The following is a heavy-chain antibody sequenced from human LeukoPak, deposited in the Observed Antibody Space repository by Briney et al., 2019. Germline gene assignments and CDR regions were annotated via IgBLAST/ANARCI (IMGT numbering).Heavy chain of an antibody. CDR3: ARDGLTGYFIY. CDR1: GDSVSSNSAA. D-gene: IGHD3-9*01. CDR2: TYYRSRWYN. Sequence: SQTLSLTCALSGDSVSSNSAAWTWIRQSPSRGLEWLGRTYYRSRWYNDYAVSVNSRITINPDTSKNQFSLHLHSVSPEDTAVYYCARDGLTGYFIYWGQGTLVTVSS. V-gene: IGHV6-1*01. J-gene: IGHJ4*02.